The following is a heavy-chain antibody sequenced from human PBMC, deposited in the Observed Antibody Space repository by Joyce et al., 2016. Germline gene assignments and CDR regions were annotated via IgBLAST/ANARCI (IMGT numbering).Heavy chain of an antibody. CDR2: IGTAGDP. V-gene: IGHV3-13*05. CDR1: GFTVSAYE. Sequence: EVQLVEAGGALVQPGGSLRLSCAASGFTVSAYEIHWVRQTTGKGLEWVSGIGTAGDPYYAGSVKGRFTISRENAKSSLFLQMNSLRAEDTAVYYCARERGGGMSAFDIWGQGTMVTVSS. CDR3: ARERGGGMSAFDI. D-gene: IGHD3-16*01. J-gene: IGHJ3*02.